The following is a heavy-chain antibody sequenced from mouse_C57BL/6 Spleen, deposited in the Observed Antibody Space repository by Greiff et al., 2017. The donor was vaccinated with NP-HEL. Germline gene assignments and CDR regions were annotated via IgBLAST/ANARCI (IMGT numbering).Heavy chain of an antibody. Sequence: VQLQQSGPELVKPGASVKISCKASGYTFTDYYMNWVKQSHGKSLEWIGDINPNNGGTSYNQKFKGKATLTVDKSSSTAYMELRSLTSEDSAVYYCASPLITTVVATDYAMDYWGQGTSVTVSS. CDR3: ASPLITTVVATDYAMDY. J-gene: IGHJ4*01. V-gene: IGHV1-26*01. D-gene: IGHD1-1*01. CDR2: INPNNGGT. CDR1: GYTFTDYY.